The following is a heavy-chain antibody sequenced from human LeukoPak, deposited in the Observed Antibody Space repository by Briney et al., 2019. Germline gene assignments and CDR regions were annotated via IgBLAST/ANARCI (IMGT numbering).Heavy chain of an antibody. J-gene: IGHJ5*02. D-gene: IGHD3-16*02. CDR1: GYTFTSYD. CDR2: MNPNSGNT. V-gene: IGHV1-8*01. CDR3: ARGPLVRLPSSFDP. Sequence: ASVKVSCKASGYTFTSYDINWVRQATGQGLEWMGWMNPNSGNTGSAQRFQGRVTMTRDTSRSTAYMELRSLTSEDTAVYYCARGPLVRLPSSFDPWGQGTLVTVPS.